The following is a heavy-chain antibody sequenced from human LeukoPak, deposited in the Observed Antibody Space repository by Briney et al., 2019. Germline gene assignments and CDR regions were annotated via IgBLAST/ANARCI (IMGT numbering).Heavy chain of an antibody. CDR2: INPNSGGT. D-gene: IGHD6-19*01. Sequence: ASVKVSCKASGYTFTGYYMHWVRQAPGQGLEWMGWINPNSGGTNCAQKFQGRVTMTRDTSISTAYMELSRLRSDDTAVYYCAREKFSSGWPYNYYYYGMDVWGQGTTVTVSS. J-gene: IGHJ6*02. CDR1: GYTFTGYY. V-gene: IGHV1-2*02. CDR3: AREKFSSGWPYNYYYYGMDV.